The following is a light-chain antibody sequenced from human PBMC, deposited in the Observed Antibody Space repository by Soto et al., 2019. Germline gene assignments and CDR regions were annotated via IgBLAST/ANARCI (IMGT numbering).Light chain of an antibody. CDR1: QSADIN. CDR2: GAS. V-gene: IGKV3-15*01. CDR3: QQYKNWPRT. J-gene: IGKJ1*01. Sequence: EIVLTQSPATLSLSPAERVTLSCRASQSADINLAWYRQKPGQAPRLLIYGASTRATDMPGTFSGSGSGTEFTLTISSLQSEDFAVYYCQQYKNWPRTFGQGTKVDIK.